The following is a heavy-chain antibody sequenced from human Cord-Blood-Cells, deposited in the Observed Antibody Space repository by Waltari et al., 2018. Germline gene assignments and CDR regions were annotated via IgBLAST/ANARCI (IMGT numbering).Heavy chain of an antibody. J-gene: IGHJ4*02. CDR3: ASSIQGGTDY. V-gene: IGHV4-39*01. D-gene: IGHD3-16*01. CDR1: GGSTSSSSYY. Sequence: QLQLQESGPGLVKPSETLSPTCTVSGGSTSSSSYYWGWIRQPPGKGLEWIGSIYYSGSTYYNPSLKSRVTISVDTSKNQFSLKLSSVTAADTAVYYCASSIQGGTDYWGQGTLATVSS. CDR2: IYYSGST.